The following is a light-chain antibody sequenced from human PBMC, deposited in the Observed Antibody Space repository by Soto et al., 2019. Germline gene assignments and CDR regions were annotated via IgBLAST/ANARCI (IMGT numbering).Light chain of an antibody. Sequence: QSALTQPASVSESPGQSITISCTGTSSDVGGYNHVSWYQQPPGKAPKLVIYEVSNRPSGVSNRFSGSKSGNTASLTISGLQAEDEADYYCTSYTTSSPCVFGTGTKLTVL. CDR3: TSYTTSSPCV. J-gene: IGLJ1*01. CDR1: SSDVGGYNH. CDR2: EVS. V-gene: IGLV2-14*01.